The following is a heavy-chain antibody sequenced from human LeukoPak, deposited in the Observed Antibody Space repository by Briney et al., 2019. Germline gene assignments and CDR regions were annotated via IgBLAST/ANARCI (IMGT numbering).Heavy chain of an antibody. CDR2: IYCSGGT. Sequence: SETLSLTCTVSGGSISSYYWSWIRQPPGKGLEWIGYIYCSGGTYYNPSLKSRVTISVDTSKNQFSLKLSSVTAADTAVYYCARDLSRGFGELLYLDIWGQGTMVTVSS. J-gene: IGHJ3*02. D-gene: IGHD3-10*01. CDR3: ARDLSRGFGELLYLDI. V-gene: IGHV4-59*12. CDR1: GGSISSYY.